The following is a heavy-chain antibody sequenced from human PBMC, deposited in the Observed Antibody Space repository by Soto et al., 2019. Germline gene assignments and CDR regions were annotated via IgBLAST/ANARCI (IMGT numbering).Heavy chain of an antibody. J-gene: IGHJ6*02. CDR3: ARRSSIAARGGYYYGMDV. CDR2: IIPIFGTA. D-gene: IGHD6-6*01. CDR1: GGTFSSYA. Sequence: SVKVSCKASGGTFSSYAISWVRQAPGQGLEWMGGIIPIFGTANYAQKFQGRVTITADESTSTAYMELSSLRSEDTAVYYCARRSSIAARGGYYYGMDVWGQGTTVTVSS. V-gene: IGHV1-69*13.